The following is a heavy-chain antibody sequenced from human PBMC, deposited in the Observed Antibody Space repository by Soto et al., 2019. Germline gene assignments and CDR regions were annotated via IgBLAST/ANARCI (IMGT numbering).Heavy chain of an antibody. J-gene: IGHJ6*02. D-gene: IGHD6-19*01. CDR1: GYTFTDYY. CDR3: ARDQSPSSGWPGMDV. V-gene: IGHV1-2*02. Sequence: ASVKVSCKASGYTFTDYYMHWVRQAPGQGLEWMGWINPNSGGTNYAQKFQGRVTMTRDTSISAAYMELNRLRSDDTAVYYCARDQSPSSGWPGMDVWGQGTTVTVSS. CDR2: INPNSGGT.